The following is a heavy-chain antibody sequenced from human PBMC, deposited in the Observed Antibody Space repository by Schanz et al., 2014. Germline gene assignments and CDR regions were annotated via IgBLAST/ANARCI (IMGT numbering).Heavy chain of an antibody. D-gene: IGHD3-22*01. CDR2: MNPDSGNT. V-gene: IGHV1-8*01. Sequence: VQLVQSGAEVKRPGASVRVSCKASGYTFTSYDFNWVRQAPGQGLEWMGWMNPDSGNTGYAQKFQGRVTMTRNTYISTAYMELSSLRSEDTAVYYCAGAFDSSGYYFDYWGQGTLVTVSS. CDR3: AGAFDSSGYYFDY. CDR1: GYTFTSYD. J-gene: IGHJ4*02.